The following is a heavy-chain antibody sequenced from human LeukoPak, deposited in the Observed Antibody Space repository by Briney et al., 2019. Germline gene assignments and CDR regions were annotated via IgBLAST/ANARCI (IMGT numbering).Heavy chain of an antibody. J-gene: IGHJ4*02. CDR3: AREVKQWLVRSGVDY. V-gene: IGHV3-74*01. CDR1: GFTFSSYW. CDR2: INSDGSST. Sequence: GGSLRLSCAASGFTFSSYWMHWVRQAPGKGLVWVSRINSDGSSTSYADSVKGRFTISRDNSKNTLYLQMNSLRAEDTAVYYCAREVKQWLVRSGVDYWSQGTLVTVSS. D-gene: IGHD6-19*01.